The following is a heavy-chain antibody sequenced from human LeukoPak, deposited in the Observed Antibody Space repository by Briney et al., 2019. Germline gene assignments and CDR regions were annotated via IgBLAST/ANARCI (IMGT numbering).Heavy chain of an antibody. CDR3: ARVASVGATTG. J-gene: IGHJ4*02. V-gene: IGHV1-2*06. CDR1: GGTFSSYA. Sequence: ASVKVSCKASGGTFSSYAISWVRQAPGQGLEWMGRINPNSGGTNYAQKFQGRVTMTRDTSISTAYMELSRLRSDDTAVYYCARVASVGATTGWGQGTLVTVSS. CDR2: INPNSGGT. D-gene: IGHD1-26*01.